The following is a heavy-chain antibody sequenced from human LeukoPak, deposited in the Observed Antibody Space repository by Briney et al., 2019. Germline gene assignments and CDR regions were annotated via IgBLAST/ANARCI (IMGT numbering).Heavy chain of an antibody. CDR2: INSDGSST. J-gene: IGHJ6*03. Sequence: GGSLRLSCAASGFAFSSYWMHWVRQAPGKGLVWVSRINSDGSSTSYADSVKGRFTISRDNAKNTLYLQMNSLRAEDTAVYYCARGQAQQWLVSPWNYYYMDVWGKGTTVTISS. CDR1: GFAFSSYW. CDR3: ARGQAQQWLVSPWNYYYMDV. V-gene: IGHV3-74*01. D-gene: IGHD6-19*01.